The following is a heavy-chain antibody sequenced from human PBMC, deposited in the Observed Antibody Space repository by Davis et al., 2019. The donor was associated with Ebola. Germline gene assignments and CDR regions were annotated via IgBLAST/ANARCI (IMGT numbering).Heavy chain of an antibody. CDR3: AKSPTYFPYDIDY. CDR2: ITGSGGSA. D-gene: IGHD2/OR15-2a*01. Sequence: GGSLRLSCAVSGFTFSSYAIHWVCQAPGKGLERVSAITGSGGSAYYADSVKGRFTLTRDNSKNTVYLQMNSLRGEDTAGYFCAKSPTYFPYDIDYWGQGTLVTVSS. CDR1: GFTFSSYA. V-gene: IGHV3-23*01. J-gene: IGHJ4*02.